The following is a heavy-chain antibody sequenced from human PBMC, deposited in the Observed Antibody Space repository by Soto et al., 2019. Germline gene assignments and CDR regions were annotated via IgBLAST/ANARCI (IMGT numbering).Heavy chain of an antibody. CDR2: IYYSGST. V-gene: IGHV4-39*01. CDR3: ASSAYCGGDCSLNWFDP. J-gene: IGHJ5*02. CDR1: GGSISSSSYY. Sequence: SETLSLTCTVSGGSISSSSYYWGWIRQPPGKGLEWIGSIYYSGSTYYNPSLKSRVTISVDTSKNQFSLKLSSVTAADTAVYYCASSAYCGGDCSLNWFDPWGQGTLVTVS. D-gene: IGHD2-21*02.